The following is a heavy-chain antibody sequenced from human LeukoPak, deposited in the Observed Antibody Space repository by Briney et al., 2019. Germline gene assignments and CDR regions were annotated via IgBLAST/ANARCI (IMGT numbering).Heavy chain of an antibody. Sequence: GGSLRLSCAASGFTFSTFAMSWVRQAPGKGLEWVSYISSSSSTIYYADSVKGRFTISRDNAKNSLYLQMNSLRAEDTAVYYCARGAYYYEDWGQGTLVTVSS. CDR1: GFTFSTFA. D-gene: IGHD3-22*01. CDR2: ISSSSSTI. J-gene: IGHJ4*02. V-gene: IGHV3-48*01. CDR3: ARGAYYYED.